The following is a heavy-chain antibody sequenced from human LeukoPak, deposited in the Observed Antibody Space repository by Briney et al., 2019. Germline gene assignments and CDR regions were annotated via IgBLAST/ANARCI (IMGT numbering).Heavy chain of an antibody. Sequence: GGSLRLSCAASGFTFSSYAMSWVRQAPGKGPEWVSAISGSGGSTYYADSVKGRFTISRDNSKNTLYLQMNSLRAEDTAVYYCAKVWSVGATIYYFDYWGQGTLVTVSS. D-gene: IGHD1-26*01. CDR1: GFTFSSYA. J-gene: IGHJ4*02. V-gene: IGHV3-23*01. CDR3: AKVWSVGATIYYFDY. CDR2: ISGSGGST.